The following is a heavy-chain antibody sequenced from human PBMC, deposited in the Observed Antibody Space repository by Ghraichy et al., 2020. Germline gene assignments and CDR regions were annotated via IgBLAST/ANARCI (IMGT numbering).Heavy chain of an antibody. CDR3: ARGDYDSSGYYHWYFDL. J-gene: IGHJ2*01. V-gene: IGHV3-13*05. CDR2: IGTAGDP. CDR1: GFTFSSYD. Sequence: GGSLRLSCAASGFTFSSYDMHWVRQATGKGLEWVSAIGTAGDPYYPGSVKGRFTISRENAKNSLYLQMNSLRAGDTAVYYCARGDYDSSGYYHWYFDLWGRGTLVTVSS. D-gene: IGHD3-22*01.